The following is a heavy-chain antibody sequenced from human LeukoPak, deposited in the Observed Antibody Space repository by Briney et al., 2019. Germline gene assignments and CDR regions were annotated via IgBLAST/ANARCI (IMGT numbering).Heavy chain of an antibody. J-gene: IGHJ4*02. Sequence: ASVKVSCKASGGTFSGYAISWVRQAPGQGLEWMGGIIPIFGTANYAQKFQGRVTITADESTSTAYMELSSLRSEDTAVYYCATGGIDYDSSGYEGLDYWGQGTLVTVSS. CDR3: ATGGIDYDSSGYEGLDY. D-gene: IGHD3-22*01. CDR2: IIPIFGTA. V-gene: IGHV1-69*13. CDR1: GGTFSGYA.